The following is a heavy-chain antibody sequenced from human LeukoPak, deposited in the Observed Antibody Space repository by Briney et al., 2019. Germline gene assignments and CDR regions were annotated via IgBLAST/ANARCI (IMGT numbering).Heavy chain of an antibody. CDR3: ARIGYSSSSTDY. D-gene: IGHD6-13*01. Sequence: GRSLRLSCAASGFTFSSYAMHWVRQAPGKGLEWVAVISYDGSNKYYADSVKGRFTISRDNSKNSLYLQMNSLRAEDTAMYYCARIGYSSSSTDYWGQGTLVTVPS. CDR1: GFTFSSYA. J-gene: IGHJ4*02. V-gene: IGHV3-30-3*01. CDR2: ISYDGSNK.